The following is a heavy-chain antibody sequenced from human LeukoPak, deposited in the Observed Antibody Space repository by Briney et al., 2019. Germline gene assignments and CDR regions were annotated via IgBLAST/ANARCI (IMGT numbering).Heavy chain of an antibody. CDR1: GFTFSSYD. Sequence: GGSLRLSCAASGFTFSSYDMLWVRQDTGKGLEWISAIGTAGDTYYPGPVKGRFTISRDTSKNTLYVQMNSLRDEDTAMYHCARGDWAKTSMVTRHFDYWGQGTLVTVAS. CDR3: ARGDWAKTSMVTRHFDY. CDR2: IGTAGDT. J-gene: IGHJ4*02. D-gene: IGHD5-18*01. V-gene: IGHV3-13*01.